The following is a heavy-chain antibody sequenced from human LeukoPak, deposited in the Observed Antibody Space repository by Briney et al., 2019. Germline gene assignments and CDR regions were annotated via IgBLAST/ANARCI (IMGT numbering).Heavy chain of an antibody. CDR3: AKVRRMVRGGIDY. V-gene: IGHV3-9*01. Sequence: GGSLRLSCAASGFTFDDYAMHWVRQAPGKGLEWVSGISWNSGSIGYAESVKGRFTISRDNAKNSLYLQMNSLRAEDTALYYCAKVRRMVRGGIDYWGQGTLVTVSS. CDR2: ISWNSGSI. J-gene: IGHJ4*02. D-gene: IGHD3-10*01. CDR1: GFTFDDYA.